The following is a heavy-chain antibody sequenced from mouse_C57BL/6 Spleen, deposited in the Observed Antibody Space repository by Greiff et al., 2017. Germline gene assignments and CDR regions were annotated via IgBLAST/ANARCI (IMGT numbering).Heavy chain of an antibody. CDR2: ISSGGSYT. V-gene: IGHV5-6*01. Sequence: EVQVVESGGDLVKPGGSLKLSCAASGFTFSSYGMSWVRPTPDKRLEWVATISSGGSYTYYPDSVKGRFTISRDNAKNTLYLQMSSLKSEDTAMYYCARHAAQRYFDVWGTGTTGTVSS. CDR1: GFTFSSYG. CDR3: ARHAAQRYFDV. J-gene: IGHJ1*03. D-gene: IGHD3-2*02.